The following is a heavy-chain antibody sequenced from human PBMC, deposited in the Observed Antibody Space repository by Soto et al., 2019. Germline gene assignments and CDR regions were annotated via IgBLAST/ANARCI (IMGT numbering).Heavy chain of an antibody. CDR2: INNDGSKT. J-gene: IGHJ4*02. D-gene: IGHD6-19*01. CDR3: VREPWVFSGTCYDY. CDR1: QFSFSSYW. Sequence: GGSLRLSCAASQFSFSSYWVRWVRQAPGKGPAWVSRINNDGSKTEYADSLKGRFTISRDNTNKTLYLQMSSLRVEDTAMYYCVREPWVFSGTCYDYWGQGPLFPVSS. V-gene: IGHV3-74*01.